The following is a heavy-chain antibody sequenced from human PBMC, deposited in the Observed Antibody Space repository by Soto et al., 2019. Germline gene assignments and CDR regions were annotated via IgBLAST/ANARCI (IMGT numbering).Heavy chain of an antibody. Sequence: DVQLLESGGGLGQPGGSLRLSCAASGFSFSSYAMVWVRQAPGKGREWVAVISARGGSSYFADSVKGRFTLSRDNSKNVLSLEMNSLRAEDTAIYFCAKGSIEYSAAVDNWGQGTLVVVSS. CDR2: ISARGGSS. J-gene: IGHJ4*02. D-gene: IGHD5-12*01. CDR1: GFSFSSYA. CDR3: AKGSIEYSAAVDN. V-gene: IGHV3-23*01.